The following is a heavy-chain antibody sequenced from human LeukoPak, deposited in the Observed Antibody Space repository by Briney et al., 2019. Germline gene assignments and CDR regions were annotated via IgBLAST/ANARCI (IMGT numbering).Heavy chain of an antibody. CDR3: ARDRRGWFGELGDGMDV. Sequence: SETLSLTCAVYGGSFSGYYWSWIRQPPGKGLEWIGEINHSGSTNYNPSLKSRVTMSVDTSKNQFSLKLSSVTAADTAVYYCARDRRGWFGELGDGMDVWGQGTTVTVSS. CDR1: GGSFSGYY. D-gene: IGHD3-10*01. V-gene: IGHV4-34*01. J-gene: IGHJ6*02. CDR2: INHSGST.